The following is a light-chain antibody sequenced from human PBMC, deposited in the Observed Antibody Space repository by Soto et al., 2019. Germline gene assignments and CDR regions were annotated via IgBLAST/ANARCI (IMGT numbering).Light chain of an antibody. Sequence: EIVMTQSPATLSVSPGERATLSCRASQSVSSNLAWYQQKPGQAPRLLIYGASTRATGIPARLSRSGSGTEFTLPISTLQSEDFAVYYCQQYNNWPFNFGPGTTVDIK. CDR2: GAS. V-gene: IGKV3-15*01. CDR1: QSVSSN. J-gene: IGKJ3*01. CDR3: QQYNNWPFN.